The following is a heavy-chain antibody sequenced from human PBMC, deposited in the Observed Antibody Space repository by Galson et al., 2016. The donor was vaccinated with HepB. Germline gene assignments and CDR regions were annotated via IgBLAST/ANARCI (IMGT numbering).Heavy chain of an antibody. CDR3: ARELVRSAFDL. V-gene: IGHV3-48*02. Sequence: SLRLSCAGSGFTFSTSGLNWVRQAPGKGLQWISYISSSISTIYYADSVVGRFTISRDNAKNSVYLQMDHLRDEDTGVYYCARELVRSAFDLWGQGTLVTVSS. J-gene: IGHJ3*01. CDR1: GFTFSTSG. CDR2: ISSSISTI. D-gene: IGHD6-6*01.